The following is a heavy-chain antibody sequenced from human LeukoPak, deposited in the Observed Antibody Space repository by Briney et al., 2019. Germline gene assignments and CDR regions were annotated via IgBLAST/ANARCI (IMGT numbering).Heavy chain of an antibody. CDR2: IYHSGST. J-gene: IGHJ3*02. CDR3: ARARFLRGGDAFDI. CDR1: GGSISSGGYS. Sequence: RSSQTLSLTCAVSGGSISSGGYSWSWIRQPPGKGLEWIGYIYHSGSTYYNPSLKSRVTISVDRSKNQFSLKLSSMTAADTAVYYCARARFLRGGDAFDIWGQGTMVTVSS. V-gene: IGHV4-30-2*01. D-gene: IGHD3-10*01.